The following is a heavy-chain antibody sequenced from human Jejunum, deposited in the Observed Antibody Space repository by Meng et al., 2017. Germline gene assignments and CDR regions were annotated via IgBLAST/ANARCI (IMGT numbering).Heavy chain of an antibody. CDR1: GFTVSTYW. Sequence: GESLKISCAASGFTVSTYWMHWVRQAPGQRPVWVSFMSGDGGIGADYADSVKGRFTISRDNAKNTLYLQMNSLRAEDTAVYYCVRAMPWPLEWLFHYWGQGTPVTVSS. CDR2: MSGDGGIGA. J-gene: IGHJ4*02. CDR3: VRAMPWPLEWLFHY. V-gene: IGHV3-74*01. D-gene: IGHD3-3*01.